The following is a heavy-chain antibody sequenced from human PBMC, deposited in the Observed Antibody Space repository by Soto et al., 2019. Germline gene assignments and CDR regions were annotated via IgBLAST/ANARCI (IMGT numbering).Heavy chain of an antibody. Sequence: QVLLQQWGAGLLKPSETLSLRCVVYGGSSSNYHWNWIRQPPGKGLEWIGEINHSGRPSYNPSLKSRVTISVDTSKNQISLRLSSVTAADTAVYFCARGLKPYGDYDAFDIWGRGTMVTVSS. CDR2: INHSGRP. J-gene: IGHJ3*02. D-gene: IGHD4-17*01. CDR1: GGSSSNYH. V-gene: IGHV4-34*01. CDR3: ARGLKPYGDYDAFDI.